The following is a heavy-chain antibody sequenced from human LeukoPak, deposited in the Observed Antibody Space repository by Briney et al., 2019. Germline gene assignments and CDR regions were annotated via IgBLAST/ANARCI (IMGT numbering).Heavy chain of an antibody. V-gene: IGHV3-23*01. Sequence: PGGSLRLSCAASGFTFTNYAMSWVRQAPGKGLEWVSTITGRGDGTYLTNSVKGRFTISRDNSNYTLHLQMNSLRTEDTAIYFCAKPKRSIAMAGTNWYFDLWGRGTLVTVSS. CDR2: ITGRGDGT. CDR3: AKPKRSIAMAGTNWYFDL. D-gene: IGHD6-19*01. J-gene: IGHJ2*01. CDR1: GFTFTNYA.